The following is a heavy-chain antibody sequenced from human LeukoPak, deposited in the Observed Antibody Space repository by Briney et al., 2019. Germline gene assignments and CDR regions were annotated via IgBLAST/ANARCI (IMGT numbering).Heavy chain of an antibody. D-gene: IGHD3-22*01. CDR3: ARGSRGWTYYYDSSGYWPHAFDI. Sequence: PSETLSLTCTVSGGSISSGSYYWSWIRQPAGKGLEWIGRIYTSGSTNYNPSLKSRVTISVDTSKNQFSLKLSSVTAADTAVYYCARGSRGWTYYYDSSGYWPHAFDIWGQGTMVTVSS. CDR1: GGSISSGSYY. J-gene: IGHJ3*02. CDR2: IYTSGST. V-gene: IGHV4-61*02.